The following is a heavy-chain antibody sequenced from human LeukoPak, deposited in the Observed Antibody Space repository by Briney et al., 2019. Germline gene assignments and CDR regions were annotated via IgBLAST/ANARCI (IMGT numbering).Heavy chain of an antibody. CDR2: INPNSGGT. J-gene: IGHJ4*02. D-gene: IGHD6-19*01. CDR1: GYTFTGYY. Sequence: ASVKVSFKASGYTFTGYYMHWVRQAPGPGLEWMGRINPNSGGTNYAQKFQGRVTMTRDTSISTAYMQLSRLRSDDTAVYYCARDPRSSGPNYWGQGTLVTVPS. V-gene: IGHV1-2*06. CDR3: ARDPRSSGPNY.